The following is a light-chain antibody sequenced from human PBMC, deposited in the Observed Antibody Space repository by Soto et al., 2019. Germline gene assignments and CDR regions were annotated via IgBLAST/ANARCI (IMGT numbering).Light chain of an antibody. J-gene: IGLJ1*01. CDR1: SSNIGSNP. Sequence: QSVLTQPPSASGTPGQRVTISCSGGSSNIGSNPVNWYQQLPGTAPKLLIYSNNQRPSGVPDRFSGSKSGTSASLAISVLQSEDEADYYCATWDDSLNGYVFGTGTKLTVL. V-gene: IGLV1-44*01. CDR2: SNN. CDR3: ATWDDSLNGYV.